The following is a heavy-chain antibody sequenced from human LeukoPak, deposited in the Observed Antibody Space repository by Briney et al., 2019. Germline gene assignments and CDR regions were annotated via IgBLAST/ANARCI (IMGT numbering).Heavy chain of an antibody. J-gene: IGHJ4*02. V-gene: IGHV4-59*01. CDR3: ARSGVYSGTYFDY. D-gene: IGHD1-26*01. CDR1: GGSISSDY. CDR2: IYHSGST. Sequence: PSETLSLTCTVSGGSISSDYWSWIRQPPGKGLEWIGNIYHSGSTNYNPSLKSRVSISADTSKNQFSLKLSSVAAADTAVYYCARSGVYSGTYFDYWGQGTLVTVSS.